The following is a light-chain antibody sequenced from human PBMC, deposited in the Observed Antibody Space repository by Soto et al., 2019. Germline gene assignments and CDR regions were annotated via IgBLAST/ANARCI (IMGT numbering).Light chain of an antibody. J-gene: IGKJ1*01. V-gene: IGKV3-11*01. Sequence: EIVLTQSPATLSLSPGERDTLSCRASQSVSSYLAWYQQKPGQAPRLLMYDTSNRATGIPARFSGSGSGTDFTLTISSLEPEDFAVYYCQQRSNFLWTFGQGTKVEIK. CDR2: DTS. CDR3: QQRSNFLWT. CDR1: QSVSSY.